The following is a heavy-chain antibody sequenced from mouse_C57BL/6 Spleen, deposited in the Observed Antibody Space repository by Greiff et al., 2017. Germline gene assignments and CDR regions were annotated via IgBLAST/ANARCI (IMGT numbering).Heavy chain of an antibody. J-gene: IGHJ2*01. CDR3: ARGYYGSSQY. Sequence: QVQLQQSGPELVKPGASVKISCKASGYAFSSSWMNWVKQRPGKGLEWIGRIYPGDGDTNYNGKFKGKATLTADKSSSTAYMQLSSLTSEDSAVYFCARGYYGSSQYWGQGTTLTVSS. D-gene: IGHD1-1*01. CDR2: IYPGDGDT. V-gene: IGHV1-82*01. CDR1: GYAFSSSW.